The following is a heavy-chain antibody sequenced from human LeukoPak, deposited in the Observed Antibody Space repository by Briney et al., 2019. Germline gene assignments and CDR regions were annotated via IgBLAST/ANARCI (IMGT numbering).Heavy chain of an antibody. D-gene: IGHD3-22*01. J-gene: IGHJ4*02. Sequence: QPGGSLRLSCAASGFTFSCYAMSWVRQAPGKGLEWVSAISGSGGSTYYADSVEGRFTISRDNSKNTLYLQMNSLRAEDTAVYYCAKDSYDSSGYYLLGGQRDYFDYWGQGTLVTVPS. CDR2: ISGSGGST. CDR3: AKDSYDSSGYYLLGGQRDYFDY. CDR1: GFTFSCYA. V-gene: IGHV3-23*01.